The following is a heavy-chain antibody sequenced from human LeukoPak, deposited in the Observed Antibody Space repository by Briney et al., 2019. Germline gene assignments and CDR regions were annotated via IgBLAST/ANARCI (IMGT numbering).Heavy chain of an antibody. CDR3: AKDPPALVVTYGFDI. D-gene: IGHD3-22*01. J-gene: IGHJ3*02. CDR1: GFTFSSYW. CDR2: INGDGSST. Sequence: GGSLRLSCAASGFTFSSYWMHWVRQAPGKGLVWVSRINGDGSSTTYADSVKGRFTISRDNAKNTLYLQMNSLRVEDTAVYYCAKDPPALVVTYGFDIWGQGTMVTVSS. V-gene: IGHV3-74*01.